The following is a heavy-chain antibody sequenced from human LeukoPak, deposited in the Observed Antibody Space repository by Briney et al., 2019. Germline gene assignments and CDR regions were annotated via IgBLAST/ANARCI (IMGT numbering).Heavy chain of an antibody. J-gene: IGHJ4*02. CDR3: ARALNPIPGTYYFDY. CDR2: IYISGST. CDR1: GASINSHY. Sequence: PSETLSLTCTVSGASINSHYWTWIRQPAGKGLEWIGRIYISGSTNYSPSLKSRVTMSVDTSKNQFSLRLSSVTAADTAVYHCARALNPIPGTYYFDYWGQRTLVTVSS. V-gene: IGHV4-4*07.